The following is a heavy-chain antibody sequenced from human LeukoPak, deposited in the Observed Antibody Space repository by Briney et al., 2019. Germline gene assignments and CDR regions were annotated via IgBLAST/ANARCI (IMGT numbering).Heavy chain of an antibody. J-gene: IGHJ4*02. Sequence: PGGSLRLSCAASGFTFSSYAMSWVRQAPGKGLEWVSAISGSGGSTYYADSVKGRFTISRDNSKNTLYLQMNSLRAEDTAVYYCAEDGEWELSGAYFDYWGQGTLVTVSS. CDR1: GFTFSSYA. D-gene: IGHD1-26*01. CDR3: AEDGEWELSGAYFDY. CDR2: ISGSGGST. V-gene: IGHV3-23*01.